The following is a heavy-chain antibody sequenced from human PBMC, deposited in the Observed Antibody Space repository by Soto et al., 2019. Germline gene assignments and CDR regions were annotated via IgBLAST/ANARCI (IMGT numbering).Heavy chain of an antibody. D-gene: IGHD3-10*01. Sequence: ASVKVSCKTSGYSFTEWYIHWVRQAPGQGLEWMGIINPSGGFTTYAQKFQGRITMTRDTSTSTVYMELSSLRSEDTALYYCARDPSLLWFGELSVGFDPWGQGTLVTVSS. J-gene: IGHJ5*02. CDR1: GYSFTEWY. CDR3: ARDPSLLWFGELSVGFDP. CDR2: INPSGGFT. V-gene: IGHV1-46*01.